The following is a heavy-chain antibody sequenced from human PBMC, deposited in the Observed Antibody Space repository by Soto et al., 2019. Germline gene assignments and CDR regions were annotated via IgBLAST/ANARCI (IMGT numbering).Heavy chain of an antibody. CDR3: ERDIPGSLGY. CDR1: GFTFSSYA. Sequence: QVQLVESGGGVVQSGRSLRLSCAASGFTFSSYALHWVRQAPGKGLEWVALISYDGSDRYYADSVKGRFTISRDNSKNTLYLQMIRLRAEDTAVYYCERDIPGSLGYWCQVTLVTVTS. CDR2: ISYDGSDR. V-gene: IGHV3-30-3*01. D-gene: IGHD2-15*01. J-gene: IGHJ4*02.